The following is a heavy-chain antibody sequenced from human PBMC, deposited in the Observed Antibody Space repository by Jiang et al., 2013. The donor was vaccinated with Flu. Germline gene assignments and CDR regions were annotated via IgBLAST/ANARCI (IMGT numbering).Heavy chain of an antibody. J-gene: IGHJ4*02. CDR3: ARDNGLGRFAY. V-gene: IGHV1-18*01. Sequence: QGRVTMTTDTSTSTAYLELRSLRSDDTAVYYCARDNGLGRFAYWGQGTLITVSS. D-gene: IGHD3/OR15-3a*01.